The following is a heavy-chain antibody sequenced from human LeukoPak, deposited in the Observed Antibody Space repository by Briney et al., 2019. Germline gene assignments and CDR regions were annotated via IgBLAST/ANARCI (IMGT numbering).Heavy chain of an antibody. Sequence: SQTLSLTCTVSGNSISSGDNYWSWIRQPAGKGLEWIGRIYTSGSTNYNPSLKSRVTISGDTSKNQFSLKVSFVSAADTAVYYCARTTFWSGRSPDYHHCYMDVWGKGTTVTVSS. D-gene: IGHD3-3*01. CDR2: IYTSGST. V-gene: IGHV4-61*02. J-gene: IGHJ6*03. CDR3: ARTTFWSGRSPDYHHCYMDV. CDR1: GNSISSGDNY.